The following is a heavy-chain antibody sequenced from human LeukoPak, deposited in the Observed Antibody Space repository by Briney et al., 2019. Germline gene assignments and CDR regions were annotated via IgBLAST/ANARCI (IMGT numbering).Heavy chain of an antibody. D-gene: IGHD6-19*01. CDR1: GGSFSGYY. Sequence: SETLPLTCAVYGGSFSGYYWSWIRQPPGKGLGWIGEINHSGSTNYNPSLKSRVTISVDTSKNQISLKLSSVTAADTAVYYYAREPIAVAGTGYWGQGTLVTVSS. J-gene: IGHJ1*01. CDR2: INHSGST. V-gene: IGHV4-34*01. CDR3: AREPIAVAGTGY.